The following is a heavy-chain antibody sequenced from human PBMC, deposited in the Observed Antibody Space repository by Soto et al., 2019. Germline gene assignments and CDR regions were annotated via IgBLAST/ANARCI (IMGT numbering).Heavy chain of an antibody. CDR1: GFSLSTSGVG. D-gene: IGHD2-15*01. CDR2: IYWDDDK. CDR3: AHRKLDCSGGSRRRYYFDY. V-gene: IGHV2-5*02. Sequence: QITLKESGPTLVKPTQTLTLTCTFSGFSLSTSGVGVGWIRQPPGKALEWLALIYWDDDKRYSPSLKSRLTNTKDHSQNQVVLTKNNNDPVDTATYYCAHRKLDCSGGSRRRYYFDYWGQGTLVTVSS. J-gene: IGHJ4*02.